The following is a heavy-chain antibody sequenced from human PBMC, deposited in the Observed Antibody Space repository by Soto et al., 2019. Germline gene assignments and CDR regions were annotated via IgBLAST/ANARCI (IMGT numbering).Heavy chain of an antibody. V-gene: IGHV5-51*01. D-gene: IGHD4-17*01. CDR3: ATSTTVTTGRGDI. J-gene: IGHJ3*02. CDR1: GYSFTSYL. CDR2: IYPGDSDT. Sequence: XESLKISCRGSGYSFTSYLIGWVRQMPGKGLEWMGIIYPGDSDTRYSPSFQGQVTISADKSISTAYLQWSSLKASDTAMYYCATSTTVTTGRGDIWGQGAMVTVSS.